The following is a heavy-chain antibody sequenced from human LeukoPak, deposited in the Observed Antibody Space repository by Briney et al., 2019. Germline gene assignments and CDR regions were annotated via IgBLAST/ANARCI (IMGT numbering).Heavy chain of an antibody. CDR2: IVVGSGNT. V-gene: IGHV1-58*02. J-gene: IGHJ4*02. CDR3: ARGSSLFDY. D-gene: IGHD2-15*01. Sequence: ASVKVSCKASGFTFTSSAMQWVRQARGQRLEWIGWIVVGSGNTNYAQKFQERVTITRDMSTSTAYMELSRLRSDDTAVYYCARGSSLFDYWGQGTLVTVSS. CDR1: GFTFTSSA.